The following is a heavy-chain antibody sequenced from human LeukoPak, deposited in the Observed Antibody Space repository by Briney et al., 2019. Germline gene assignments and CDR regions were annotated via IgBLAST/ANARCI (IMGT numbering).Heavy chain of an antibody. CDR1: GFPFSDDW. CDR2: ITSSGTYI. V-gene: IGHV3-21*01. Sequence: GGSLRLSCAASGFPFSDDWMSWVRQAPGKALEWVSSITSSGTYIFYADSVKGRFTISRDNAKNSLYLQMNSLGPEDTAVYYCARDPYSGNYGNYYYYYMDVWGKGTTVTISS. D-gene: IGHD1-26*01. CDR3: ARDPYSGNYGNYYYYYMDV. J-gene: IGHJ6*03.